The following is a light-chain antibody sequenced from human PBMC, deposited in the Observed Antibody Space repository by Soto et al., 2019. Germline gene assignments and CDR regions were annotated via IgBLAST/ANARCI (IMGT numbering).Light chain of an antibody. J-gene: IGLJ1*01. CDR3: NSYTSSNTLYV. Sequence: QSALTQPPSASGSPGQSVTISCTGTSSDVGGYSYVSWYQQHPGKAPKLMVYEVSKRPSGVPDRFSGSKSGNTASLTVSGLQAEDEADYYCNSYTSSNTLYVFGTGTKVTVL. CDR1: SSDVGGYSY. CDR2: EVS. V-gene: IGLV2-8*01.